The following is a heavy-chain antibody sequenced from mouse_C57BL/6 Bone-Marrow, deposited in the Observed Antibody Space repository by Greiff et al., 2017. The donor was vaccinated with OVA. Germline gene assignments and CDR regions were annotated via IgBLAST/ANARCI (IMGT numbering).Heavy chain of an antibody. Sequence: VQLQQSGPELVKPGASVKISCKASGYTFTDYYMNWVKQSHGKSLEWIGDINPNNGGTSYNQEFKGKATLTVDKSSSTAYMELRSLTSEDSAVYYCASRPPYWGQGTLVTVSA. CDR3: ASRPPY. CDR2: INPNNGGT. CDR1: GYTFTDYY. J-gene: IGHJ3*01. V-gene: IGHV1-26*01.